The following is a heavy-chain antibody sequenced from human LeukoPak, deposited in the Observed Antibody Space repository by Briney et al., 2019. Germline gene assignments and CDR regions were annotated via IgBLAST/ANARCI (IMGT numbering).Heavy chain of an antibody. D-gene: IGHD3-3*01. CDR2: IRYDGGNK. V-gene: IGHV3-30*02. Sequence: GGSLRLSCAASGFTFSNYGLHWVRQAPGKGLEWVAFIRYDGGNKYYADSVKGRFTISRDNSKNTLYLQMNSLRAEDTAVYYCAKDTDFWSGYADYWGQGTLVTVSS. CDR3: AKDTDFWSGYADY. J-gene: IGHJ4*02. CDR1: GFTFSNYG.